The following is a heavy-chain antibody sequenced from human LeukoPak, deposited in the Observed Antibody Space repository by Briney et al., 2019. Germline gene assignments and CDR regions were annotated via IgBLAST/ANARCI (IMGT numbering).Heavy chain of an antibody. CDR1: GGSISTTSYF. CDR2: IYYSGTT. D-gene: IGHD6-13*01. J-gene: IGHJ5*02. CDR3: ARVYSSSHNWFDT. V-gene: IGHV4-39*07. Sequence: SETLSLTCTVSGGSISTTSYFWAWIRQPPGEGLEWIGSIYYSGTTCYNSSLKSRVTISVERSKNHFSLNLSSLTAADTAVYYCARVYSSSHNWFDTWGQGTQVTVSS.